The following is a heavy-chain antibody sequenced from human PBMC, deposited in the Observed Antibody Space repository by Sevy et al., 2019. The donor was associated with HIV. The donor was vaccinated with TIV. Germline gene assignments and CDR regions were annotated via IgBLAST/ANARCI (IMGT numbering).Heavy chain of an antibody. Sequence: GGSLRLSCAASGFTFSSYAMSWVRQAPGKGLEWVSAISGSGGSTYYADSVKGRFTISRDNSKNTLYLQMNSLRAEDTAVYYCAKDLSSTSFYGMDVWGQGTTVTVSS. D-gene: IGHD2-2*01. J-gene: IGHJ6*02. CDR1: GFTFSSYA. CDR2: ISGSGGST. V-gene: IGHV3-23*01. CDR3: AKDLSSTSFYGMDV.